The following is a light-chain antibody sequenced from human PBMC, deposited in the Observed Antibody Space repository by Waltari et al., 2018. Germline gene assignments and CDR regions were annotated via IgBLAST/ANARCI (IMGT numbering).Light chain of an antibody. Sequence: QSVLTQPPSASGTPGQWITISCSGSTSNIGNNFVXWYQQLPGTAPKLLISMSNQRPSGVPDRFSGSKSGTSASLAISGLRSEDEADYFCAAWDDSLXGRVFGGGTKLTVL. V-gene: IGLV1-47*01. CDR2: MSN. J-gene: IGLJ3*02. CDR3: AAWDDSLXGRV. CDR1: TSNIGNNF.